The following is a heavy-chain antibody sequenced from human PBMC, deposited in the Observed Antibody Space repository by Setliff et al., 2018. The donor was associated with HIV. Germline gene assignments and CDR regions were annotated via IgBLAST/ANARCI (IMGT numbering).Heavy chain of an antibody. CDR3: ARTRAPYFFDF. D-gene: IGHD1-26*01. CDR1: GGSISSGGYY. Sequence: SETLSLTCTVSGGSISSGGYYWSWIRQHPGKGLEWIGYIYYSGSTYYNPSLKSRVTISVDTSKNQFSLKLSSVTAADTAVYFCARTRAPYFFDFWGQGAQVTVSS. CDR2: IYYSGST. J-gene: IGHJ4*02. V-gene: IGHV4-31*03.